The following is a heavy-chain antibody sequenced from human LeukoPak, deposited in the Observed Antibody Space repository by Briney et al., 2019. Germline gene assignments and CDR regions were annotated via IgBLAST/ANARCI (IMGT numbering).Heavy chain of an antibody. CDR3: ARQIQYYYDSSGYYDY. V-gene: IGHV4-39*01. CDR2: IYYSGST. CDR1: GGSISTSSYY. J-gene: IGHJ4*02. D-gene: IGHD3-22*01. Sequence: SETLSLTCTVSGGSISTSSYYWGWIRQPPGKGLEWIGSIYYSGSTYYIPSLKSRVTISVDTSKSQFSLKLISVTAADTAVYYCARQIQYYYDSSGYYDYWGQGTLVTVSS.